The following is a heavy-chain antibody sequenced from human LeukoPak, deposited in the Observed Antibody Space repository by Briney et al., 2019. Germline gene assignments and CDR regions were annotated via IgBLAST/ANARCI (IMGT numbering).Heavy chain of an antibody. CDR3: ASGRGRRYFDY. J-gene: IGHJ4*02. CDR1: GGSFSGYY. Sequence: SETLSLTCAVYGGSFSGYYWSWIRQPPGKGLEWIGEINRSGSTNYNPSLKSRVTISVDTSKNQFSLKLSSVTAADTAVYYCASGRGRRYFDYWGQGTLVTVSS. V-gene: IGHV4-34*01. CDR2: INRSGST.